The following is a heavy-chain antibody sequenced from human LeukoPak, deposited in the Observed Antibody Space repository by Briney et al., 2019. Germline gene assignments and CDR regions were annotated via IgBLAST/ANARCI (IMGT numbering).Heavy chain of an antibody. Sequence: GGSLRLSCAASGFTFSSYAMHWVRQAPGKGLEYVSAISSNGDSAYYANSVRGRFTISRDNSKNTLYLQMGSLRAEDMAVYYCARAVSGAVGDYWGQGTLVTVSS. CDR1: GFTFSSYA. CDR3: ARAVSGAVGDY. CDR2: ISSNGDSA. D-gene: IGHD6-25*01. V-gene: IGHV3-64*01. J-gene: IGHJ4*02.